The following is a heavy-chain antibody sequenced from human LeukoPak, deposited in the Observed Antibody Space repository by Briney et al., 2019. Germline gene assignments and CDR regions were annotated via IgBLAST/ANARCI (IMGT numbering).Heavy chain of an antibody. Sequence: GGSLRLSCAASGFTFRKYWMAWVRQAPGRGLEWVATIAANGNDKDYEDALQGRFTISRDNTRNSLSLRIDSLRAEDTAQYYCAREVFFQFDNWGQGALVTVSS. V-gene: IGHV3-7*03. J-gene: IGHJ4*02. CDR3: AREVFFQFDN. CDR1: GFTFRKYW. CDR2: IAANGNDK.